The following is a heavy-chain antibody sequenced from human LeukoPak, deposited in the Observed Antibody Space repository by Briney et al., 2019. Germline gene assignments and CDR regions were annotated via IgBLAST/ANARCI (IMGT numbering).Heavy chain of an antibody. CDR3: GTGQAGTWHDGF. J-gene: IGHJ4*02. Sequence: GGSLRLSCAASGFTFSSAWMSWVRQAPGKGLEWVGLIKSKKDGGTADYAAPVKGRFTISRDDSKNMLYLQINSLKVDDTAVYYCGTGQAGTWHDGFWGQGTLVTVSS. CDR1: GFTFSSAW. CDR2: IKSKKDGGTA. D-gene: IGHD5-24*01. V-gene: IGHV3-15*01.